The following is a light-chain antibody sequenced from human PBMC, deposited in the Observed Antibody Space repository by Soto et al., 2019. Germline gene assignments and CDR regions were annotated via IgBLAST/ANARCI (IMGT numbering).Light chain of an antibody. CDR3: QQYESYSPLT. V-gene: IGKV1-5*01. CDR2: DAY. CDR1: QSIRSW. Sequence: DIQMTQSPSILSASVXDRVTITCRASQSIRSWLAWYQQKPGKAPKLLIYDAYSLESGVPSRFSGRRSGTEFTLTIAGLQPEDFATYYCQQYESYSPLTFGGGTKVDIK. J-gene: IGKJ4*01.